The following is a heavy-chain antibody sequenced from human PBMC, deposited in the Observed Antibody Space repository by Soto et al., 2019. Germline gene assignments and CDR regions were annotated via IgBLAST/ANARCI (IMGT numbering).Heavy chain of an antibody. D-gene: IGHD6-19*01. CDR3: GKGWYVDY. J-gene: IGHJ4*02. CDR1: GFTFSSYA. Sequence: EVQLVESGGGLVQPGGSLRLSCSASGFTFSSYAMHWVRQAPGKGLEYVSAINNNGGTTYYADSVKGRFSISRDNSKNTLYLAMSRLRAEDTAVYYFGKGWYVDYWCQGTLVTVSS. V-gene: IGHV3-64D*06. CDR2: INNNGGTT.